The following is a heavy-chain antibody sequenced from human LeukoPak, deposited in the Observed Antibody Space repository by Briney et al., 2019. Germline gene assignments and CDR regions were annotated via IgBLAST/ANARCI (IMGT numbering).Heavy chain of an antibody. CDR3: AREGLLRSGYVEGNAFDI. CDR1: GYTFTSYD. Sequence: ASVKVSCKASGYTFTSYDINWVRQATGQGLEWMGWMNPNSGNTGYAQKFQGRVTMTRNTSISTAYMELSSLRSEDTAVYYCAREGLLRSGYVEGNAFDIWGQGTMVTVSS. V-gene: IGHV1-8*01. J-gene: IGHJ3*02. D-gene: IGHD5-12*01. CDR2: MNPNSGNT.